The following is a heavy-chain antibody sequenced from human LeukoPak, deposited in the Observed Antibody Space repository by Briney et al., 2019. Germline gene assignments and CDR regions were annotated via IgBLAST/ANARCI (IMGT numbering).Heavy chain of an antibody. CDR1: GFTFSSYG. Sequence: PGGSLRLSCAASGFTFSSYGMSWVRQAPGKGLEWVSTISGGRVSTYYADSVKGRCTISRDNSKNTLYLQMNSLGAEDTAVYYCAREGPDGFPAFDIWGQGTMVTVSS. J-gene: IGHJ3*02. V-gene: IGHV3-23*01. CDR3: AREGPDGFPAFDI. CDR2: ISGGRVST. D-gene: IGHD5-24*01.